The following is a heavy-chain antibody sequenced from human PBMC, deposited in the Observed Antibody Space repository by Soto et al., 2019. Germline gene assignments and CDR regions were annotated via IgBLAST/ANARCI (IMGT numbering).Heavy chain of an antibody. CDR1: GDSISSGGYY. CDR3: AREGGGMPFFDF. Sequence: QVQLKESGPGLVKPSQTLSLTCSVSGDSISSGGYYWSWIRQHPGRGLEWIGNIYYQGNTYYNPSLKSRVSISGDTSKNQFALKLSSVTAADTAVYYCAREGGGMPFFDFWGQGTLVTVSS. V-gene: IGHV4-31*03. J-gene: IGHJ4*02. CDR2: IYYQGNT. D-gene: IGHD1-26*01.